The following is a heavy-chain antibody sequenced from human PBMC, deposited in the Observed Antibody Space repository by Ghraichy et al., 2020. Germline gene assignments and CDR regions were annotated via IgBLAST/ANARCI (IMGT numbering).Heavy chain of an antibody. CDR1: GYTFTSYY. V-gene: IGHV1-46*01. D-gene: IGHD3-3*01. CDR2: INPSGGST. J-gene: IGHJ6*03. Sequence: ASVKVSCKASGYTFTSYYMHWVRQAPGQGLEWMGIINPSGGSTSYAQKFQGRVTMTRDTSTSTVYMELSSLRSEDTAVYYCARDGYLNDFWSGYYMSYYYYMDVWGKGTTVTVSS. CDR3: ARDGYLNDFWSGYYMSYYYYMDV.